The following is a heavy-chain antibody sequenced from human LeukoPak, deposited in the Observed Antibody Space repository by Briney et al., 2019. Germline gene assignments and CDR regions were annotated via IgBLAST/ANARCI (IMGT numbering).Heavy chain of an antibody. Sequence: SVKVSCKASGGTFSSYAISWVRQAPGQGLEWMGRIIPIFGTANYAQKFQGRVTITADESTSTAYMELSSLRSEDTAVYYCARVATIFGVVILNWFDPWGQGTLVTVSS. D-gene: IGHD3-3*01. CDR1: GGTFSSYA. V-gene: IGHV1-69*13. J-gene: IGHJ5*02. CDR3: ARVATIFGVVILNWFDP. CDR2: IIPIFGTA.